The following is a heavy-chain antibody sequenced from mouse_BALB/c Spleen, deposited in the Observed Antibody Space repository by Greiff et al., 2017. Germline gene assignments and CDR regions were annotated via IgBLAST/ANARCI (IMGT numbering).Heavy chain of an antibody. CDR1: GYTFSSYW. CDR2: ILPGSGST. CDR3: ARGAVRRRHYFDY. D-gene: IGHD2-14*01. Sequence: QVQLQQSGAELVKPGASVKISCKATGYTFSSYWIEWVKQRPGHGLEWIGEILPGSGSTNYNEKFKGKATFTADTSSNTAYMQLSSLTSEDSAVYYCARGAVRRRHYFDYWGQGTTLTVSS. V-gene: IGHV1-9*01. J-gene: IGHJ2*01.